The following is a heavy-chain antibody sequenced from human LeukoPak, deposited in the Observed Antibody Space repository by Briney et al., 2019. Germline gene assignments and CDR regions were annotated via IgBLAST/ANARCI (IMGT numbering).Heavy chain of an antibody. J-gene: IGHJ5*02. CDR3: ARVPIVVVVAADGYWFDP. D-gene: IGHD2-15*01. CDR1: GYTFTSYG. V-gene: IGHV1-18*01. CDR2: ISAYNGNT. Sequence: ALVKVSCKASGYTFTSYGISWVRQAPGQGLEWMGWISAYNGNTNYAQKLQGRVTMTTDTSTSTAYMELRSLRSDDTAVYYCARVPIVVVVAADGYWFDPWGQGTLVTVSS.